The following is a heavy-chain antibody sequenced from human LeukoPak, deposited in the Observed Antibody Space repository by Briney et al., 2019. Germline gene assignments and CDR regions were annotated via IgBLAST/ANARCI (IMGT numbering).Heavy chain of an antibody. Sequence: GASVKVSCKASGYTFTSYYLHWVRQAPGQGLEWMGIINPSGGSTSNAQKFQGRVTLTRDTSTSTVYMELSSLGSEDTAVYYCARVSGYDNGFGYWGQGTLVTVSS. D-gene: IGHD5-12*01. CDR1: GYTFTSYY. CDR2: INPSGGST. CDR3: ARVSGYDNGFGY. V-gene: IGHV1-46*01. J-gene: IGHJ4*02.